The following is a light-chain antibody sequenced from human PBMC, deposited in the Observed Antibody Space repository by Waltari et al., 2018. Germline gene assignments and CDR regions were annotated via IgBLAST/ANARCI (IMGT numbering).Light chain of an antibody. CDR1: RPNIGPNT. Sequence: QSVLTQPPSASGTPGQGVTIPCSGSRPNIGPNTVNWYQQLPGTAPKVLMYSNNQRPSGVPDRFSGSKSGTSASLAVSGLQSEDEGDYYCATWDDSLNGVVFGGGTKLTVL. CDR2: SNN. V-gene: IGLV1-44*01. CDR3: ATWDDSLNGVV. J-gene: IGLJ2*01.